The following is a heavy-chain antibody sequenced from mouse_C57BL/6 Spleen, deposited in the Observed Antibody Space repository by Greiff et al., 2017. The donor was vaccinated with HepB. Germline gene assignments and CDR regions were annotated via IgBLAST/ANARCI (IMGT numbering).Heavy chain of an antibody. CDR2: IDPSDSYT. J-gene: IGHJ2*01. D-gene: IGHD1-1*01. CDR1: GYTFTSYW. CDR3: VRYGSSGGLDFDY. Sequence: QVQLQQPGAELVKPGASVKLSCKASGYTFTSYWMQWVKQRPGQGLEWIGEIDPSDSYTNYNQKFKGKATLTVDTSSSTAYMQLSSLTSEDSAVYYCVRYGSSGGLDFDYWGQGTTLTVSS. V-gene: IGHV1-50*01.